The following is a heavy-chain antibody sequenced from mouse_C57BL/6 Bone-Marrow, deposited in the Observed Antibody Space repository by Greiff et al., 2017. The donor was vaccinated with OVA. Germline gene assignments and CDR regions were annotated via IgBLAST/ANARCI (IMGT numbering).Heavy chain of an antibody. D-gene: IGHD2-4*01. J-gene: IGHJ3*01. CDR2: IDPENGDT. Sequence: EVQLVESGAELVRPGASVKLSCTASGFNIKDDYMHWVKQRPEQGLEWIGWIDPENGDTEYASKFQGKATITADTSSNTAYLQLSSLTSEDTAVYYCTTCDYDVGFAYWGQGTLVTVSA. V-gene: IGHV14-4*01. CDR1: GFNIKDDY. CDR3: TTCDYDVGFAY.